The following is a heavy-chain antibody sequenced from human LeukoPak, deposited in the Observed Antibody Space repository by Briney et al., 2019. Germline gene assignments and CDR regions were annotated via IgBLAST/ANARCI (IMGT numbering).Heavy chain of an antibody. CDR2: INCYNGNT. CDR1: GYNFNNNG. V-gene: IGHV1-18*04. D-gene: IGHD6-13*01. Sequence: GASVKVSCKASGYNFNNNGISWVRQAPGQGLEWMGWINCYNGNTKYSQKIQGRVTMTKDTSTSTVYMELRSLRSDDTAVYYCARDLGALTSSWHYLSYYWGQGTLVTVSS. J-gene: IGHJ4*02. CDR3: ARDLGALTSSWHYLSYY.